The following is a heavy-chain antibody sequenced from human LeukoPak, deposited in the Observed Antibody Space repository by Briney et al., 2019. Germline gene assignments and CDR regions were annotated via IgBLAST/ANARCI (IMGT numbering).Heavy chain of an antibody. CDR2: LYHSGNT. Sequence: SETLSLTCSVSGYSISSGYYWGWIRQPPGEGLEWIGHLYHSGNTFYNPSLKGRLTISVDTSSNQFSLKLASVTAADTAVYYCGRLDPGKRGLDLWGQGTLVTVSS. D-gene: IGHD1-1*01. CDR3: GRLDPGKRGLDL. J-gene: IGHJ5*02. V-gene: IGHV4-38-2*02. CDR1: GYSISSGYY.